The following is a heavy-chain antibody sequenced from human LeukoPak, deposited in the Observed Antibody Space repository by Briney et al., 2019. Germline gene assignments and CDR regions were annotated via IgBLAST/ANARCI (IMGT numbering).Heavy chain of an antibody. J-gene: IGHJ6*02. V-gene: IGHV4-61*02. CDR2: IYTSGST. CDR3: ARVPTVIPSPYYYYGMDV. CDR1: GGSISSGSYY. D-gene: IGHD4-17*01. Sequence: SQTLSLTCTVSGGSISSGSYYWSWIRQPAGKGLEWIGRIYTSGSTNYNPSLKSRVTISVDTSKNQFSLKLSSVTAADTAVYYCARVPTVIPSPYYYYGMDVWGQGTTVTVSS.